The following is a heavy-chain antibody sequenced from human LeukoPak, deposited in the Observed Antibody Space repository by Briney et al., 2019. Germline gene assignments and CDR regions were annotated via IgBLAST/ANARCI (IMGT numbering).Heavy chain of an antibody. CDR1: GGSISSHF. CDR2: IYYTGST. CDR3: ARTNAFHI. J-gene: IGHJ3*02. V-gene: IGHV4-59*08. Sequence: SETLSLTCAVSGGSISSHFWSWIRQPPGKGLEWIGFIYYTGSTNYNPSLKSRVTISLDTSKNQFSLRLNSVTAADTAVYYCARTNAFHIWGQGTMVTVSS.